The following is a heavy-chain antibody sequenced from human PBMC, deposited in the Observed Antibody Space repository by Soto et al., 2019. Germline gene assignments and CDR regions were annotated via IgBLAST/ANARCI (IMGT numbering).Heavy chain of an antibody. J-gene: IGHJ6*02. D-gene: IGHD2-21*01. V-gene: IGHV3-30-3*01. Sequence: QVQLVESGGGVVQPGRSLRLSCAASGFTFRIYAMHWVRQAPGKGLECVAVISYDGSNKFYRDSVMGRFPISRSNSKNTLYLQINSLRCAGTAVYYCARGDREDIAVVIGARPGEYGVDVWGQGTTVTVSS. CDR1: GFTFRIYA. CDR3: ARGDREDIAVVIGARPGEYGVDV. CDR2: ISYDGSNK.